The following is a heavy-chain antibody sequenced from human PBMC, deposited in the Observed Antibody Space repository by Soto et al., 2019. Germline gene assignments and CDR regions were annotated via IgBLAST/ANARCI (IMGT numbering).Heavy chain of an antibody. V-gene: IGHV3-23*01. CDR3: AKRPPKYGGSYFDY. CDR1: GFTFNTYP. Sequence: EVQLLDSGGALVQPGGSLRLSCAASGFTFNTYPMNWVRQAPGKGLEWVSGISGSGGSTDYADSVKGRFTISRDNSKNMVYLQMNSLRAEDTAVYYCAKRPPKYGGSYFDYWGQGTLVTVSS. J-gene: IGHJ4*02. D-gene: IGHD1-26*01. CDR2: ISGSGGST.